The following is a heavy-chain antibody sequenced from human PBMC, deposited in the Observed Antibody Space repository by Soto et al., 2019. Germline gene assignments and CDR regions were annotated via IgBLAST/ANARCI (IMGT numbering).Heavy chain of an antibody. D-gene: IGHD6-6*01. CDR1: GFTFSSYA. CDR3: ARLSSSSSGNWCDP. J-gene: IGHJ5*02. Sequence: LRLSCAASGFTFSSYAMHWVRQAPGKGLEWVAVISYDGSNKYYADSVKGRFTISRDNSKNTLYLQMNSLRAEDTAVYYCARLSSSSSGNWCDPWGQGTLVTVSS. V-gene: IGHV3-30-3*01. CDR2: ISYDGSNK.